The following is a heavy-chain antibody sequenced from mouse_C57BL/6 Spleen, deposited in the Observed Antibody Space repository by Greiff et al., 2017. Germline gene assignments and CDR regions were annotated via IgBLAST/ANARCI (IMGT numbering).Heavy chain of an antibody. Sequence: QVQLQQPGAELVRPGTSVKLSCKASGYTFTSYWMHWVKQRPGQGLEWIGVIDPSDSYTNYNQKFKSKATLTVDTSSSTAYMQLSSLTSEDSAVYYCARSPDYYGVGGYFDYWGQGTTLTVSS. CDR3: ARSPDYYGVGGYFDY. CDR2: IDPSDSYT. CDR1: GYTFTSYW. J-gene: IGHJ2*01. V-gene: IGHV1-59*01. D-gene: IGHD1-1*01.